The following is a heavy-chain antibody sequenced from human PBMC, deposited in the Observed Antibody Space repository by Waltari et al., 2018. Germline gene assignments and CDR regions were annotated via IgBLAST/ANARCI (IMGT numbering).Heavy chain of an antibody. CDR1: GYTFTSYA. V-gene: IGHV1-3*01. CDR2: INAGNGNT. Sequence: QVQLVQSGAEVKKPGASVKVSCKASGYTFTSYAMHWVRQAPGQRLEWMGWINAGNGNTKYSQKFQGRVTITRDTSASTAYMEPSSLRSEDTAVYYCARGAPDTLRAKWYYYYGMDVWGQGTTVTVSS. D-gene: IGHD1-26*01. CDR3: ARGAPDTLRAKWYYYYGMDV. J-gene: IGHJ6*02.